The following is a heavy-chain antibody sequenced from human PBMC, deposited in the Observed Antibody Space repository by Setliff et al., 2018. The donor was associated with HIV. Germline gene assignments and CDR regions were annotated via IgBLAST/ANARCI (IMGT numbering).Heavy chain of an antibody. CDR2: ISGSGDGT. Sequence: LRLSCVVPGFTFSSYAMSWVRQAPGKGLEWVSIISGSGDGTYYADSVKGRFTISRDNSKNTLYLQMKSLRAEDTAAYYCAKDPSSWELRATYFDYWGQGTLVTVSS. CDR1: GFTFSSYA. D-gene: IGHD1-7*01. J-gene: IGHJ4*02. V-gene: IGHV3-23*01. CDR3: AKDPSSWELRATYFDY.